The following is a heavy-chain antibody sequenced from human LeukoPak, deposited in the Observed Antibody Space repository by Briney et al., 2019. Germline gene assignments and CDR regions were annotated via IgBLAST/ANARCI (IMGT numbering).Heavy chain of an antibody. CDR2: ISGSGGST. Sequence: PGGSLRLSCAASGFTFSSYAMSWVRQAPGKGLEWVSAISGSGGSTYYADSVKGRFTISRDNSKNTLYLQMNSLRAEDTAVYYCAKASTYYYGSDPAGYWGQGTLVTVSS. V-gene: IGHV3-23*01. D-gene: IGHD3-10*01. J-gene: IGHJ4*02. CDR1: GFTFSSYA. CDR3: AKASTYYYGSDPAGY.